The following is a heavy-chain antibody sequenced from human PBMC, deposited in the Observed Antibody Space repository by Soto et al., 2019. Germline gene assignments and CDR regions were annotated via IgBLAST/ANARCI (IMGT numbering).Heavy chain of an antibody. D-gene: IGHD3-3*01. CDR2: ISGSGGST. V-gene: IGHV3-23*01. J-gene: IGHJ6*02. CDR1: GFTFSSYA. CDR3: AKGAQLRSSYPPYSYCGMDV. Sequence: PGGSLRLSCAASGFTFSSYAMSWVRQAPGKGLEWVSAISGSGGSTYYADSVKGRFTISRDNSKNTLYLQMNSLRAEDTAVYYCAKGAQLRSSYPPYSYCGMDVWGQGPTVTVSS.